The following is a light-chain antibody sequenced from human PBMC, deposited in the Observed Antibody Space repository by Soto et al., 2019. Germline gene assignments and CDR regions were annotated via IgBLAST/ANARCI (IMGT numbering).Light chain of an antibody. CDR2: SAS. Sequence: EIVMTQSPATLSVSPGERATLSCRASQSVNYNLAWYQQKPGQAPRLLIYSASTRATGTPARFSGSGSGTEFTLTISSLQPDDFATYYCQHYNSYSEAFGQGTKVDIK. J-gene: IGKJ1*01. CDR3: QHYNSYSEA. CDR1: QSVNYN. V-gene: IGKV3D-15*01.